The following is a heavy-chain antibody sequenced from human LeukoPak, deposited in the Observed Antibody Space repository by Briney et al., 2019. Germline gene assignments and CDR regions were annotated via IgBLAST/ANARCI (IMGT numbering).Heavy chain of an antibody. Sequence: SETLSLTCAVYGGAFSGYYWSWIRQPPGKGLEWIGEINHSGSTNYNPSLKSRVTISVDTSKNQFSLKLSSVTAADTAVYYCARDHYYGSSGYSYRRRPTNAFDIWGQGTMVTVSS. CDR1: GGAFSGYY. J-gene: IGHJ3*02. CDR2: INHSGST. V-gene: IGHV4-34*01. CDR3: ARDHYYGSSGYSYRRRPTNAFDI. D-gene: IGHD3-22*01.